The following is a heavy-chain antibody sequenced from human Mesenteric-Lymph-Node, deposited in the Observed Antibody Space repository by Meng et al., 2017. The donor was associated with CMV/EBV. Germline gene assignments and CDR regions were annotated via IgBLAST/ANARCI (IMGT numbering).Heavy chain of an antibody. V-gene: IGHV4-34*01. J-gene: IGHJ4*02. CDR2: INHSGST. Sequence: VRLHPLGARLVESLARLAATSVGFGGSFSGVDLNWNRQSPQKGLELIVEINHSGSTTYNPSFTSRIIISVDTSTNQISLNMSSVTAADTAVYYCARGSSYDILTGYFDYWGQGALVTVSS. CDR3: ARGSSYDILTGYFDY. D-gene: IGHD3-9*01. CDR1: GGSFSGVD.